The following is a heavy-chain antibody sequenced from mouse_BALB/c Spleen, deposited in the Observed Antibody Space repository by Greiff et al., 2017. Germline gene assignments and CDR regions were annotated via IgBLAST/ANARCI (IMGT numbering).Heavy chain of an antibody. D-gene: IGHD1-2*01. Sequence: EVKLVESGGGLVQPGGSMKLSCVASGFTFSNYWMNWVRQSPEKGLEWVAEIRLKSNNYATHYAESVKGRFTISRDDSKSSVYLQMNNLRAEDTGMYYCTPYGYVGAMDYWGQGTSVTVSS. J-gene: IGHJ4*01. CDR3: TPYGYVGAMDY. V-gene: IGHV6-6*02. CDR2: IRLKSNNYAT. CDR1: GFTFSNYW.